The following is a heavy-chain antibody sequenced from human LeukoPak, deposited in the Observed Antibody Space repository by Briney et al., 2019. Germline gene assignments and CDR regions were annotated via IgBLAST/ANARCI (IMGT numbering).Heavy chain of an antibody. CDR2: IYYSGST. D-gene: IGHD3-9*01. CDR3: ARQGILTGYYLVDY. V-gene: IGHV4-39*01. Sequence: SETLSLTCTVSGGSISSSSHYWGWIRQPPGKGLEWIGSIYYSGSTYYNPSLKSRVTISVDTSKNQFSLKLSSVTAADTAVYYCARQGILTGYYLVDYWGQGTLVAVSS. CDR1: GGSISSSSHY. J-gene: IGHJ4*02.